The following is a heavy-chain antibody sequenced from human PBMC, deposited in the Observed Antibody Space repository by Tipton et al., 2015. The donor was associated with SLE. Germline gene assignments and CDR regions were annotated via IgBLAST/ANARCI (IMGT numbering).Heavy chain of an antibody. CDR3: TTVLMVGGTAVDYLDY. D-gene: IGHD2-8*01. V-gene: IGHV3-15*01. Sequence: SLRLSCAASGFTFSSYGMHWVRQAPGKGLEWVGRIKAETAGGTTDFAAPVKDRFSISRDDSKNTLYLHMNSLKTKDTAVYYCTTVLMVGGTAVDYLDYWGQGTLVTVSS. CDR1: GFTFSSYG. J-gene: IGHJ4*02. CDR2: IKAETAGGTT.